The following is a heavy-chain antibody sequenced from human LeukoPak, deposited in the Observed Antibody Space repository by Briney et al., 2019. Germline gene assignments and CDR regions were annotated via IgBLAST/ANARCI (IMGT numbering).Heavy chain of an antibody. CDR1: GGSISSGDYY. CDR3: ARDGYSPGGYFDY. D-gene: IGHD5-18*01. CDR2: IYYSGST. J-gene: IGHJ4*02. V-gene: IGHV4-30-4*08. Sequence: TLSLTCTVPGGSISSGDYYWSWLRQPPGKGLEWIVYIYYSGSTYYNPSLKSRVTISVDTSKNQFSLKLSSVTAADTAVYYCARDGYSPGGYFDYWGQGTLVTVSS.